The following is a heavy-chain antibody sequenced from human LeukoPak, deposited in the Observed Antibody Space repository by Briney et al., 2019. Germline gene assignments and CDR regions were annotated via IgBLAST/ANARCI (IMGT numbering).Heavy chain of an antibody. D-gene: IGHD3-16*01. CDR1: GYTFTGYY. Sequence: ASVKVSCKASGYTFTGYYMHWVRQAPGQGLEWMGWINPNSGGTNYAQKFQGRVTMTRDTSISTAYMELSRLRSDDTAVYYCARGKKYVASDVYWSDPWGQGTLVTVSS. CDR3: ARGKKYVASDVYWSDP. V-gene: IGHV1-2*02. CDR2: INPNSGGT. J-gene: IGHJ5*02.